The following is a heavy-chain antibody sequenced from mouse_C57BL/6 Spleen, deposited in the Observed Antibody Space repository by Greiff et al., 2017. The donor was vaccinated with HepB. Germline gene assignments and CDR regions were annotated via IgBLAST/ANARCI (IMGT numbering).Heavy chain of an antibody. J-gene: IGHJ1*03. V-gene: IGHV1-81*01. Sequence: VQLQQSGAELARPGASVKLSCKASGYTFTSYGISWVKQRTGQGLEWIGEIYPRSGNTYYNEKFKGKATLTADKSSSTADMELRSLTSEDSAVYFCARTGGAYDYDGVYWYFDVWGTGTTVTVSS. CDR2: IYPRSGNT. CDR1: GYTFTSYG. D-gene: IGHD2-4*01. CDR3: ARTGGAYDYDGVYWYFDV.